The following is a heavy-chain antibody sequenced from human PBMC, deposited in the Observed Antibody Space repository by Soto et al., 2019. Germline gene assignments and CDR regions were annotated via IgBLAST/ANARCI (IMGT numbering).Heavy chain of an antibody. J-gene: IGHJ6*02. V-gene: IGHV3-64D*06. Sequence: GGSLRLSCSASGFTFSSYAMHWVRQAPGKGLEYVSAISSNGGSTYYADSVKGRFTISRDNSKNTLYLQMSSLRAEDTAVYYCVKAAYDSSGYYYVKGYYYYGMDVWGQGTTVTVSS. CDR3: VKAAYDSSGYYYVKGYYYYGMDV. CDR2: ISSNGGST. CDR1: GFTFSSYA. D-gene: IGHD3-22*01.